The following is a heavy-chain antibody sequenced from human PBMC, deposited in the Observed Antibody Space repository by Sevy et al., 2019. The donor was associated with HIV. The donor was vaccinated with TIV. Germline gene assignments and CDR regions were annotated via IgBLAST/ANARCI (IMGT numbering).Heavy chain of an antibody. CDR1: GGSISSSDSY. D-gene: IGHD5-12*01. J-gene: IGHJ4*02. Sequence: TLSLTCTVSGGSISSSDSYWSWIRQPPGKGLEWIGYIHFSGRTYYNPFLKSRVAMSVDTSERQFSLRLSFMTAADTAVYYCANKRGYSHGPFDYWGQGALVTVSS. CDR3: ANKRGYSHGPFDY. CDR2: IHFSGRT. V-gene: IGHV4-30-4*01.